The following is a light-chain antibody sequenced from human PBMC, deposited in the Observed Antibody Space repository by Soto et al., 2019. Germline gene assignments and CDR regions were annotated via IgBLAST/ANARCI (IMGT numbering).Light chain of an antibody. CDR1: SSDVGNCNC. J-gene: IGLJ2*01. CDR3: SSYAGSNNLV. Sequence: QSALTQPASVSGSPGQSITISCTGASSDVGNCNCVSWYQQHPGKAPKLMIYEVSNRPSGVSDRFSGSKAGNTASLTISGLQAEDEADYYCSSYAGSNNLVFGGGTKLTVL. V-gene: IGLV2-14*01. CDR2: EVS.